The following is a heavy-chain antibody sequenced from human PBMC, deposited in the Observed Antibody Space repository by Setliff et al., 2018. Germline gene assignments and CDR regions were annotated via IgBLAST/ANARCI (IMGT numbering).Heavy chain of an antibody. V-gene: IGHV1-18*01. CDR3: ARGPSGWSSATSRYYFYMDV. D-gene: IGHD6-19*01. J-gene: IGHJ6*03. Sequence: GASVKVSCKTSGYTFISYGVSWVRQAPGQGLEWMGWISGYNGNTGYAQKFQGRVTMTRNTSISTAYMELTSLRSDDAAVYYCARGPSGWSSATSRYYFYMDVWGKGTTVTVSS. CDR1: GYTFISYG. CDR2: ISGYNGNT.